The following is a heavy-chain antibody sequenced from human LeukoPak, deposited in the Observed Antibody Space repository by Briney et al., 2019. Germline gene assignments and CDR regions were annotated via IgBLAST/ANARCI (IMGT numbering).Heavy chain of an antibody. CDR3: ARVGEGYCSSTSCYYMDV. J-gene: IGHJ6*03. D-gene: IGHD2-2*01. CDR1: GGSISSYY. CDR2: IYTSGST. Sequence: SETLSLTCTVSGGSISSYYWSWIRQPAGKGLEWIGRIYTSGSTNYNPSLKSRVTMSVDTSKNQFSLKLSSVTAADTAVYYCARVGEGYCSSTSCYYMDVWGKGTTVTVSS. V-gene: IGHV4-4*07.